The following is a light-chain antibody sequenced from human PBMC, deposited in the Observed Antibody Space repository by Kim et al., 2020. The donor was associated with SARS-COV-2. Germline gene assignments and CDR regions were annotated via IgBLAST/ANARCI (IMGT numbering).Light chain of an antibody. V-gene: IGLV3-1*01. CDR3: QACDSSTV. CDR1: LGDKY. J-gene: IGLJ3*02. CDR2: QDS. Sequence: LGDKYACWYQQKPGQSPVLVIYQDSKRPSGIPERFSGSNSGNTATLTISGTQAMDEADYYCQACDSSTVFGGGTQLTVL.